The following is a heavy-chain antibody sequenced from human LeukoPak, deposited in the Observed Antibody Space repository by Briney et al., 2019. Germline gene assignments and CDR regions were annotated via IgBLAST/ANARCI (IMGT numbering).Heavy chain of an antibody. CDR1: GFAFSTYA. J-gene: IGHJ4*02. V-gene: IGHV3-23*01. Sequence: PGGSLRLSCAASGFAFSTYAMTWVRQAPEKGLQWVSTISTSGRATYYADSVEGRFTISRDNSKNTLYLQMNSLRADDTAVYYCAKETGGRGWYFDFWGQGTLVTVSS. D-gene: IGHD6-19*01. CDR3: AKETGGRGWYFDF. CDR2: ISTSGRAT.